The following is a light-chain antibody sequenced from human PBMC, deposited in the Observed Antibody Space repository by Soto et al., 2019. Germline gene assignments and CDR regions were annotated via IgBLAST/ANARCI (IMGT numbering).Light chain of an antibody. CDR2: EVS. V-gene: IGLV2-14*01. CDR3: SSYSSSSTLFD. CDR1: SSDVGAYKY. J-gene: IGLJ1*01. Sequence: QSALTQPASVSGSPGQSITISCTGTSSDVGAYKYVSWYQQHPGKAPKVMIYEVSNRPSGVSNRFSGSKSGNTASLTISGLQAEDEADYFCSSYSSSSTLFDFGTGTKVTVL.